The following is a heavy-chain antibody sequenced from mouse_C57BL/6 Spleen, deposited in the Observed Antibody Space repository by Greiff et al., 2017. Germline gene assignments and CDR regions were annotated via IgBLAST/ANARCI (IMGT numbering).Heavy chain of an antibody. J-gene: IGHJ4*01. CDR3: AIIRYGNSNSNAMDY. CDR1: GFSLTSYG. Sequence: QVQLQQSGPGLVQPSQSLSITCTASGFSLTSYGVHWVRQSPGKGLEWLGVIWRGGSTDYYAPFISRLSISKDNSKCQVFFKMNCLQADDTAIYYCAIIRYGNSNSNAMDYWGQGTSVTVSS. D-gene: IGHD2-1*01. V-gene: IGHV2-2*01. CDR2: IWRGGST.